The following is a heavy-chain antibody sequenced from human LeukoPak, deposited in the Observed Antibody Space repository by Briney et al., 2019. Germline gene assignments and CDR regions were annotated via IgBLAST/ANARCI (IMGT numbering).Heavy chain of an antibody. D-gene: IGHD1-26*01. CDR3: ARLDGGSYWSAFDI. CDR1: GFTFSSYG. CDR2: ISSSSSYI. Sequence: AGGPLRLSCAASGFTFSSYGMSWVRQAPGKGLEWVSSISSSSSYIYYADSVKGRFTISRDNAKNSLYLQMNSLRAEDTAVYYCARLDGGSYWSAFDIWGQGTMVTVSS. V-gene: IGHV3-21*01. J-gene: IGHJ3*02.